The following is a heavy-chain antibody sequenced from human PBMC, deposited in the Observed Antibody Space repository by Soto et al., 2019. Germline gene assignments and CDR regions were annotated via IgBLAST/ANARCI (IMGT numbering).Heavy chain of an antibody. J-gene: IGHJ4*02. CDR3: ARALQIWPFDS. V-gene: IGHV1-46*01. CDR2: INPSGGST. CDR1: GYTFTSYY. Sequence: ASVKVSCKASGYTFTSYYMHWVRQAPGQGLEWMGIINPSGGSTSYAQKFQGRVTMTRDTSTSTVYMELSSLRSEDTAVFYCARALQIWPFDSWGQGTLVTVSS. D-gene: IGHD5-18*01.